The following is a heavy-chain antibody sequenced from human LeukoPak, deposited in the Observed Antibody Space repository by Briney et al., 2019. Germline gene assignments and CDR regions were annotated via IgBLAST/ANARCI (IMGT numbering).Heavy chain of an antibody. V-gene: IGHV4-30-2*01. D-gene: IGHD3-16*01. CDR2: IYHSVST. CDR3: AREGLQGGYFDY. J-gene: IGHJ4*02. CDR1: GGSISSGGYY. Sequence: SQTLSLTCTVSGGSISSGGYYWSWIRQPPGKGLEWIGYIYHSVSTYYNPSLKSRVTMSVDTSKNQFSLKLSSVTAADTAVYYCAREGLQGGYFDYWGQGTLVTVSS.